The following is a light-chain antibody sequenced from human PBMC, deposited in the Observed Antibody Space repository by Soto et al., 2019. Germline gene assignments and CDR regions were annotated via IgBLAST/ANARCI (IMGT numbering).Light chain of an antibody. CDR2: DDN. CDR3: ASWDRSLSAHV. CDR1: SSNIGGNS. Sequence: QSVMTQPPSVSAAPGQKVTIYCSGSSSNIGGNSVSWYQQLPGTAPKLLIYDDNKRPSGIPDRFSGSKSGTSATLGITGFQTGDEADYYCASWDRSLSAHVFGTGTKVTVL. J-gene: IGLJ1*01. V-gene: IGLV1-51*01.